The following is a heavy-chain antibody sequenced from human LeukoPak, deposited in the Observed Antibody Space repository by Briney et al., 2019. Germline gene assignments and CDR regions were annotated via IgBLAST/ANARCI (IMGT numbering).Heavy chain of an antibody. CDR3: AGWAVGLDNYYDSRTDDY. V-gene: IGHV4-59*01. CDR2: IYYSGST. Sequence: SETLSLTCTVSGGSISSYYWSWMRQPPGKGLEWIGYIYYSGSTNYHPSLKSRVTISVDTSKNQFSLKLSSVTAADTAVYYCAGWAVGLDNYYDSRTDDYWGQGTLVTVS. CDR1: GGSISSYY. D-gene: IGHD3-22*01. J-gene: IGHJ4*02.